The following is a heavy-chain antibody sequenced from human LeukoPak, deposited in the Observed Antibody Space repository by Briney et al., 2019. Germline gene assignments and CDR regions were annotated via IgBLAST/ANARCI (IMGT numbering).Heavy chain of an antibody. V-gene: IGHV1-8*01. CDR3: ARYDFWSGSPAVKWFDP. J-gene: IGHJ5*02. D-gene: IGHD3-3*01. CDR2: MNPNSGKT. Sequence: ASVKVSCKASGYTFANYEINWVRQATGQGLEWMGWMNPNSGKTGHAQKFQGRVTMTRDTSISTAYMELSSLRSEDTAVYYCARYDFWSGSPAVKWFDPWGQGTLVTVSS. CDR1: GYTFANYE.